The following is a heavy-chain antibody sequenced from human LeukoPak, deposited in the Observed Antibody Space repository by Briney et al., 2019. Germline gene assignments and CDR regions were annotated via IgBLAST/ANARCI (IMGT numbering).Heavy chain of an antibody. D-gene: IGHD2-15*01. V-gene: IGHV3-21*01. CDR2: ISSSSSYI. CDR3: ARGSCSGGSCYSCNH. J-gene: IGHJ4*02. Sequence: GGSLRLSCAASGFTFSSYSMNWVRQAPGKGLEWVSSISSSSSYIYYADSVKGRFTISRDNAKNSLYLQMNSLRAGDTAVYYCARGSCSGGSCYSCNHWGQGTLVTVSS. CDR1: GFTFSSYS.